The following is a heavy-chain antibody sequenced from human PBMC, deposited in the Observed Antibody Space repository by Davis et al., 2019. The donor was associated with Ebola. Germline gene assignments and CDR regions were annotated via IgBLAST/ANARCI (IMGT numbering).Heavy chain of an antibody. D-gene: IGHD2-8*01. CDR1: GFSFRNSA. V-gene: IGHV3-23*01. CDR2: ISVTGAIT. J-gene: IGHJ5*02. CDR3: AKDEGIMGLDP. Sequence: GGSLRLSCTVSGFSFRNSAMSWVRRAPGKGLEWVSSISVTGAITHHADSVEGRFTVSRDNSKNTVYLHMSSLRAEDTAVYYCAKDEGIMGLDPWGQGTLVTVSS.